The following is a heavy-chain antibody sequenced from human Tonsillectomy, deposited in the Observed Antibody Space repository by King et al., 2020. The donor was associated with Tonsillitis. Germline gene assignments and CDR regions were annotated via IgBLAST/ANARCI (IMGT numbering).Heavy chain of an antibody. CDR3: ARGKYYYDSSGYYLFDS. Sequence: QLQESGPGLVKPSETLSLTCTVSGGSISTYYWSWIRQPPGKGLEWSGYNYYSGSTKYSPSLKSRVTIPVDTSNNQFSLKLSSVLAADTAVYYGARGKYYYDSSGYYLFDSWGQGTLVTVSS. D-gene: IGHD3-22*01. J-gene: IGHJ4*02. CDR2: NYYSGST. V-gene: IGHV4-59*01. CDR1: GGSISTYY.